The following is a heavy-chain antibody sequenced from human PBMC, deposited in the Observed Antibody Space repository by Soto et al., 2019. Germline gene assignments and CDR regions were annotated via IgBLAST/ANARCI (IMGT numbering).Heavy chain of an antibody. CDR3: ARDFPPRDGYNSDYYYYGMDV. Sequence: GGSLRLSCAASGFTFSSYAMHWVRQAPGKGLEWVAVISYDGSNKYYADSVKGRFTISRDNSKNTLYLQMNSLRAEDTAVYYCARDFPPRDGYNSDYYYYGMDVWGQGTTVTVSS. J-gene: IGHJ6*02. V-gene: IGHV3-30-3*01. D-gene: IGHD5-12*01. CDR2: ISYDGSNK. CDR1: GFTFSSYA.